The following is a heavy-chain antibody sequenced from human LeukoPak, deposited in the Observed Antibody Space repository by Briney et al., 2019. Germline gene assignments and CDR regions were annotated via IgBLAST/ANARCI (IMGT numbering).Heavy chain of an antibody. V-gene: IGHV3-7*01. J-gene: IGHJ4*02. CDR1: GFTLSSYW. CDR2: IKQDGSEK. CDR3: VRGSSFRDY. Sequence: PGGSLRLSCAASGFTLSSYWMSWVRQAGKGLEWVANIKQDGSEKYYVDSVEGRFTISRDNAKNSLYLQMDSLRAEDTAVYYCVRGSSFRDYWGQGTLVTVSS.